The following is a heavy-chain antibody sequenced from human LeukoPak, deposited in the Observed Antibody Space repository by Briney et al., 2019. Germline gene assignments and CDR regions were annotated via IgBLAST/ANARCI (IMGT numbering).Heavy chain of an antibody. V-gene: IGHV4-59*12. CDR1: GGSISSYY. J-gene: IGHJ4*02. CDR3: AREERSGNAFDI. D-gene: IGHD1-1*01. Sequence: PSETLSLTCTVSGGSISSYYWSWIRQPPGKGLEWIGYIYYSGSTNYNPSLKSRVTISVDTSKNQFSLKLSSVTAADTAVYYCAREERSGNAFDIWGQGTLVTASS. CDR2: IYYSGST.